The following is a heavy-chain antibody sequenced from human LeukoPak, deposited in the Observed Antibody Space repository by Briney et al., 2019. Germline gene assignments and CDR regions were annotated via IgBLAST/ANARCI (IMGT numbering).Heavy chain of an antibody. CDR2: ISAYNGNT. V-gene: IGHV1-18*01. J-gene: IGHJ4*02. D-gene: IGHD3-22*01. CDR3: ARASPIYYDSSGYYSESRFDY. CDR1: GYTFTSYG. Sequence: ASVKVSCKASGYTFTSYGISWVRQAPGQGREGMGWISAYNGNTNYAQKLQGRGTMTTDTSTITAYMELRSLRSDDTAVYYCARASPIYYDSSGYYSESRFDYWGQGTLVTVSS.